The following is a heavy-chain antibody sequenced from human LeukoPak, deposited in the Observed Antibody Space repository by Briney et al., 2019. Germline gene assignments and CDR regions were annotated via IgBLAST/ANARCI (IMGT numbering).Heavy chain of an antibody. Sequence: SGTLSLTCAVYGESFSGYYWSWIRQPPGKGLEWIGEINHSGSTNYNPSLKSRVTISVDTSMNQFSLKLSSVTAADTALYYCARVEELGGMVYWGQGTLVTVSS. CDR2: INHSGST. CDR3: ARVEELGGMVY. D-gene: IGHD2-15*01. V-gene: IGHV4-34*01. CDR1: GESFSGYY. J-gene: IGHJ4*02.